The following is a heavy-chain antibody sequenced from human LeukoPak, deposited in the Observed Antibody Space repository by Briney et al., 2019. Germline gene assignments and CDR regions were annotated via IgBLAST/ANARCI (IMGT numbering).Heavy chain of an antibody. CDR3: ARASTHVEMATSNYFDY. D-gene: IGHD5-24*01. CDR2: INHSGST. J-gene: IGHJ4*02. V-gene: IGHV4-34*01. Sequence: PSETLSHTCAVYGGSFSGYYWSWLRQPPGKGLEWIGEINHSGSTNYNPSLKSRVTISVATSKNQFSLKLSSGTAADTAVYYCARASTHVEMATSNYFDYWGQGTLVTVSA. CDR1: GGSFSGYY.